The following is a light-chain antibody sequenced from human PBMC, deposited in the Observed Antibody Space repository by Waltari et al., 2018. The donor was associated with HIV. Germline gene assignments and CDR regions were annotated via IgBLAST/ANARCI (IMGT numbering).Light chain of an antibody. CDR3: SSYAGSNNVV. Sequence: QSALPQPPSASGSPGQSVTISCTGTSSYVGAYNSVSWYQQHPGKAPKLLISEVTKRPSGVHDRFSGSKSGNTASLTVSGLQAEDEADFYCSSYAGSNNVVFGGGTKLTVL. CDR1: SSYVGAYNS. V-gene: IGLV2-8*01. J-gene: IGLJ2*01. CDR2: EVT.